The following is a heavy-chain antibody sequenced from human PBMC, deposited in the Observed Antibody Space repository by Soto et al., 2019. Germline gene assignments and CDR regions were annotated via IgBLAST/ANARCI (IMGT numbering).Heavy chain of an antibody. D-gene: IGHD3-22*01. CDR3: ARVWDSSGPNFDY. Sequence: LSLTCTVSGGSISSGGYYCSWIRQHPGNGLEWIGYIYYSGSTYYNSSLKSRVTISVDTSKNQFSLKLSSVTAADTAVYYCARVWDSSGPNFDYWGQGTLVTVS. CDR2: IYYSGST. CDR1: GGSISSGGYY. J-gene: IGHJ4*02. V-gene: IGHV4-31*03.